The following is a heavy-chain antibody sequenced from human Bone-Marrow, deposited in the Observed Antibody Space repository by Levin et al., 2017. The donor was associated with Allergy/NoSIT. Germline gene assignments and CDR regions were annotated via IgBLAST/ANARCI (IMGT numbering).Heavy chain of an antibody. V-gene: IGHV3-49*03. CDR2: IRSKAYGGTT. CDR1: GFTFGDYA. J-gene: IGHJ6*02. Sequence: SCTASGFTFGDYAMSWFRQAPGKGLEWVGFIRSKAYGGTTEYAASVKGRFTISRDDSKSIAYLQMNSLKTEDTAVYYCTRAEGAGVRQGIAAALDYYGMDVWGQGTTVTVSS. D-gene: IGHD6-13*01. CDR3: TRAEGAGVRQGIAAALDYYGMDV.